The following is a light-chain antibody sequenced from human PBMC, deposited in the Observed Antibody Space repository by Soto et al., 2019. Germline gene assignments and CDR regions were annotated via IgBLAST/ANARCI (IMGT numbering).Light chain of an antibody. CDR2: RTN. Sequence: QTVVTQEPSFSVSPGGTGTLTCALSSGPVSTNNYPSWCQQTPGQPPRTLIFRTNTRSSGVPDRFSGSILGSKAALTITGAQADDESDYYCVLYMGRGIWVFGGGTKLTVL. CDR3: VLYMGRGIWV. V-gene: IGLV8-61*01. CDR1: SGPVSTNNY. J-gene: IGLJ3*02.